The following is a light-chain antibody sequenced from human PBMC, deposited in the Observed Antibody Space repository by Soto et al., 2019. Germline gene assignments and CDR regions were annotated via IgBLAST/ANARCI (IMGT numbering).Light chain of an antibody. CDR1: NSDVGGYNY. CDR3: SSYATNYNYV. V-gene: IGLV2-8*01. CDR2: EVS. Sequence: QSVLTQPPSASGSPGQSVTISCTGTNSDVGGYNYVSWYQQHPGKAPKLMIFEVSKRSSGVPDRFSGSKSGNTASLTVSGIQAEDEADYYCSSYATNYNYVFGTGTKLTVL. J-gene: IGLJ1*01.